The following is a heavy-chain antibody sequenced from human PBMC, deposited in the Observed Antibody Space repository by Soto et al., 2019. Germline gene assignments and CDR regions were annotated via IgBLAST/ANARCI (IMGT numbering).Heavy chain of an antibody. CDR2: ISSSSSYI. J-gene: IGHJ6*02. CDR3: AREGGYCSGGSCYYYYYGMDV. V-gene: IGHV3-21*01. CDR1: GFTFSSYS. Sequence: EVQLVESGGGLVKPGGSLRLSCAASGFTFSSYSMNWVRQAPGKGLEWVSSISSSSSYIYYADSVKGRFTISRDNAKNSLYLQMNSLRAEDTAVYYCAREGGYCSGGSCYYYYYGMDVWGQGTTVTVSS. D-gene: IGHD2-15*01.